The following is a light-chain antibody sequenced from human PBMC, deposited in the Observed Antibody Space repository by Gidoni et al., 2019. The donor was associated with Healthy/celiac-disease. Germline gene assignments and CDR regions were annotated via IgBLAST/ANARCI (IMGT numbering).Light chain of an antibody. CDR2: AAS. CDR1: QSITSY. Sequence: DIQMTQSPSSLSASVGDRVTITCRASQSITSYLNCYQQKPGKAPKLLIYAASSLQSGVPSRFSGSGSGTDFTLTISSLQPEDFATYYCQHSYSTPALTFGGGTKVEIK. J-gene: IGKJ4*01. V-gene: IGKV1-39*01. CDR3: QHSYSTPALT.